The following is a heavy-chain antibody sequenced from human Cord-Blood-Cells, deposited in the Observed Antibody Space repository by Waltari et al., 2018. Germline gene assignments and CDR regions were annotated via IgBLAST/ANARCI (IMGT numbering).Heavy chain of an antibody. D-gene: IGHD6-13*01. J-gene: IGHJ4*02. CDR2: MNPNSSNT. CDR3: ARGPAGDRGEFDY. V-gene: IGHV1-8*03. Sequence: QVQLVQSGAEVKKPGASVKVSCKASGYTFTSYDINWVRQATGQGLEGMGWMNPNSSNTGYAQTFQGRVTITRNTSISTAYMELSSLRSENTAVYYCARGPAGDRGEFDYWGQGTLVTVSS. CDR1: GYTFTSYD.